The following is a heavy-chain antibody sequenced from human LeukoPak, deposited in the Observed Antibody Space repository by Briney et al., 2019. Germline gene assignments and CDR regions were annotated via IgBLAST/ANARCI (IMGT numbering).Heavy chain of an antibody. V-gene: IGHV3-30*02. J-gene: IGHJ5*02. D-gene: IGHD3-10*01. CDR1: GFNFNTYA. Sequence: PGGPLRLSCAASGFNFNTYAMHWVRQAPGKGLEWVAFIRYDGSHEYYTDSVKGRFTVSRDDSKNTLYLQMSSLKAEDTAVYYCAKARGSYYGSGSYDGTDAWGQGTLVTVSS. CDR3: AKARGSYYGSGSYDGTDA. CDR2: IRYDGSHE.